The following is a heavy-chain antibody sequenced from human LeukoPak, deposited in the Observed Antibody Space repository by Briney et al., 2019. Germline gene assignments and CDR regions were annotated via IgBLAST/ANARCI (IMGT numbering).Heavy chain of an antibody. CDR2: IKSKANSYAT. J-gene: IGHJ4*02. V-gene: IGHV3-73*01. Sequence: GGALRLSCAASGFTFSGSAMHGVRQASGKGLEWVGRIKSKANSYATAYAASVKGRFTISRDDSKNTAYLQMNSLKTEDTAVYYCTRSNTFDYWGQGTLVTVSS. CDR3: TRSNTFDY. D-gene: IGHD4-11*01. CDR1: GFTFSGSA.